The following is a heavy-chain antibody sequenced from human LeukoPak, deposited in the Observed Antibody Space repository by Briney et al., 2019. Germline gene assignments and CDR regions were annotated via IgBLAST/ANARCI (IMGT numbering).Heavy chain of an antibody. D-gene: IGHD1-14*01. CDR3: AREVSTGDFDF. Sequence: GESLKISCQGFGYSFAGHWIAWVRQMPGKGLEWMGMIYPADSDTKYSPSFEGQVTISVDKSISTAYLQWNSLRASDTATYYSAREVSTGDFDFWGQGTLVTVSS. V-gene: IGHV5-51*01. CDR2: IYPADSDT. J-gene: IGHJ4*02. CDR1: GYSFAGHW.